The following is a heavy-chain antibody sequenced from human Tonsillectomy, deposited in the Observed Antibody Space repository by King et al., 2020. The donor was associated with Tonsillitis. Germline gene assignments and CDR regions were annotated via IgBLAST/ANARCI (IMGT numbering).Heavy chain of an antibody. Sequence: VQLVESGGGLVQPGGSLRLSCAASGFTFSSYAMSWVRQAPGKGLEWVSAISGSGGSTYYADSVKGRFTISRDNSKNTLYLQMNSLRAEDTAVYYCVNKCPITMVRGVKSGWYYFDYWGQGTLVTVSS. CDR3: VNKCPITMVRGVKSGWYYFDY. V-gene: IGHV3-23*04. CDR1: GFTFSSYA. J-gene: IGHJ4*02. CDR2: ISGSGGST. D-gene: IGHD3-10*01.